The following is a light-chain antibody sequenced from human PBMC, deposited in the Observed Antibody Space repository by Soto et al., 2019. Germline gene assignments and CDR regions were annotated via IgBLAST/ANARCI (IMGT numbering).Light chain of an antibody. CDR3: QHYATSRWT. CDR2: GAS. V-gene: IGKV3-20*01. CDR1: QSVVDNY. Sequence: EIVLTQSPGTLSLSPGERATLSCRASQSVVDNYLAWYQQKPGQPPRLLIYGASNRATGLPDRFTGSGSATDFTLTISSLEPEDFALYYCQHYATSRWTFGQGSKVEIK. J-gene: IGKJ1*01.